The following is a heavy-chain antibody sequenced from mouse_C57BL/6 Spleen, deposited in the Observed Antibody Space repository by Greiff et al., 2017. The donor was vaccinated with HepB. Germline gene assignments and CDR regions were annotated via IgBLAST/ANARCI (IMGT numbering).Heavy chain of an antibody. D-gene: IGHD1-1*01. CDR2: INPNNGGT. CDR3: AGSKLRGSYYAMDY. CDR1: GYTFTDYN. J-gene: IGHJ4*01. V-gene: IGHV1-18*01. Sequence: EVQLQQSGPELVKPGASVKIPCKASGYTFTDYNMDWVKQSHGKSLEWIGDINPNNGGTIYNQKFKGKATLTVDMSSSTAYMELRSLTSEDTAVYYCAGSKLRGSYYAMDYWGQGTSVTVSS.